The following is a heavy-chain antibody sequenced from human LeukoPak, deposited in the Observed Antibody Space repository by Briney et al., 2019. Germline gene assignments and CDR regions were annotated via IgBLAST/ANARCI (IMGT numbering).Heavy chain of an antibody. CDR2: IKKDGSEK. Sequence: GGSLRLSCAASGFTFSTYWMSWVRQAPGKGLEWAANIKKDGSEKYYVDSVKGRFTISRDNAKNSLYLQVNSLRAEDTAMYYCARDAGSGSLFDYWGQGTLVTVSS. D-gene: IGHD3-10*01. V-gene: IGHV3-7*05. CDR3: ARDAGSGSLFDY. CDR1: GFTFSTYW. J-gene: IGHJ4*02.